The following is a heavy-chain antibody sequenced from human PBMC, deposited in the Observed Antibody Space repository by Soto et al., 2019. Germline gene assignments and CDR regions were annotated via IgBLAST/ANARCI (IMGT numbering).Heavy chain of an antibody. CDR2: IIPIFGIS. Sequence: QVQLVQSGTEVKRPGSSVKVSCKASGGTFSNYAINWVRQAPGQGLEWIGSIIPIFGISNYARMFQGRATITADESTSTAYMELSSLRSEDTAIYYCARSVVRDTFGWFAYWGQGTLVTVSS. CDR1: GGTFSNYA. CDR3: ARSVVRDTFGWFAY. V-gene: IGHV1-69*15. D-gene: IGHD3-10*01. J-gene: IGHJ4*02.